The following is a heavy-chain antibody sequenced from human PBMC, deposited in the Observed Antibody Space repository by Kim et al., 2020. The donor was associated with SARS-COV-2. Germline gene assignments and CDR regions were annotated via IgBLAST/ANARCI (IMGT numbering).Heavy chain of an antibody. J-gene: IGHJ4*02. CDR3: AKDHPVRLAFGY. Sequence: YYADSVKGRYTITRDNTKTTLYLQMNSLGAEDTAVYYCAKDHPVRLAFGYWGQGTLVTVSS. D-gene: IGHD3-10*01. V-gene: IGHV3-23*01.